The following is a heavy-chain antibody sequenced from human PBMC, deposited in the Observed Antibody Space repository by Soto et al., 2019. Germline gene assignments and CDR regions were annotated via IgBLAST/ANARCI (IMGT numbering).Heavy chain of an antibody. CDR3: AKVSRKGSAIDFDY. Sequence: QVQLVQSGAELKKPGASVKVSCKASGYAFSNYDMYWVRHATGQGPEWIGWVNPNNGDTGYAQKFQGRVTLTTDISTTTAYMELTSLRSEDTAIYYCAKVSRKGSAIDFDYWGQGTLITVSS. CDR1: GYAFSNYD. J-gene: IGHJ4*02. CDR2: VNPNNGDT. V-gene: IGHV1-8*01. D-gene: IGHD3-10*01.